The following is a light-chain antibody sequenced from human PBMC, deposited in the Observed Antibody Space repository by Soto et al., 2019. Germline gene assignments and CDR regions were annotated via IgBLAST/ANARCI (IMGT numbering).Light chain of an antibody. CDR2: GAS. CDR1: QSVSGN. V-gene: IGKV3-15*01. CDR3: QQYNYRPPA. Sequence: EIVMTQSPATLSVSPGERAAHSCRASQSVSGNLAWYQQTPGQAPRLLIYGASTRATGIPARFSGSGFGTEFTLTISSLKSEDFAVYYCQQYNYRPPAFGQGTRLEIK. J-gene: IGKJ5*01.